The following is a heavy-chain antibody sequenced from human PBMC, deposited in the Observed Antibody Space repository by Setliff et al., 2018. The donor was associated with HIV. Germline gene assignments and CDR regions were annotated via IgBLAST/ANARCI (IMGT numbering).Heavy chain of an antibody. CDR1: GYTFTSYG. Sequence: RASVKVSCKASGYTFTSYGISWVRQAPGQGLEWMGWISAYNGNTNYAQKLQGRVTMTTDTSTSTAYMELRSLRSDDTAVYYCARSLQYYYDSSGYYFFDYWGQGTLVTVSS. CDR2: ISAYNGNT. J-gene: IGHJ4*02. CDR3: ARSLQYYYDSSGYYFFDY. V-gene: IGHV1-18*01. D-gene: IGHD3-22*01.